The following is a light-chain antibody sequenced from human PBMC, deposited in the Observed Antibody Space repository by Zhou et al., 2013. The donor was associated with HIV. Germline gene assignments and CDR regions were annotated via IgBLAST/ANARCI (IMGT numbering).Light chain of an antibody. Sequence: DIQMTQSPSSLAASIGDRITITCRASQGLDKYLAWHQQKPGKIPNLLIYNISALGSGVPSRFSGSGSGTDFTLTISNLQPEDIASYYCQQYKIYPLTFGGGTKVEIK. J-gene: IGKJ4*01. V-gene: IGKV1-27*01. CDR3: QQYKIYPLT. CDR1: QGLDKY. CDR2: NIS.